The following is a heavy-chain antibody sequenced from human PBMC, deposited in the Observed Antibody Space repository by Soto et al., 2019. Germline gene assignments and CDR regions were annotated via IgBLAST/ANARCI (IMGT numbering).Heavy chain of an antibody. J-gene: IGHJ5*02. Sequence: SETLSLTCTVSGGSISSYYWSWIRQPPGKGLEWIGYIYYSGSTNYNPSLKSRVTISVDTSKNQFSLKLSSVTAADTAVYYCARVGYSSSWYWFDPWGQGTLVTVSS. CDR2: IYYSGST. V-gene: IGHV4-59*01. D-gene: IGHD6-13*01. CDR1: GGSISSYY. CDR3: ARVGYSSSWYWFDP.